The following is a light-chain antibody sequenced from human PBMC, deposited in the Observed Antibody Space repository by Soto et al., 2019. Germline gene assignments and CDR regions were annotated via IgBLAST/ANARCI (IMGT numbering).Light chain of an antibody. V-gene: IGKV3-15*01. Sequence: ETVMTPSPATLSVSPGDRVTLSCMASQTVHTNLAWFQQKPGQAPKLLIYGASTRDTGVPARFTGSGSGTEFTLTIRSLQSEDFAVYFCQQYNNWPPWTCGQGTKVDIK. CDR1: QTVHTN. CDR3: QQYNNWPPWT. J-gene: IGKJ1*01. CDR2: GAS.